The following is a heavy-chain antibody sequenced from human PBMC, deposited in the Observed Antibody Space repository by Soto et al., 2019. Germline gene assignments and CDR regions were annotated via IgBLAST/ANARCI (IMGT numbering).Heavy chain of an antibody. CDR2: ISAYNTNT. V-gene: IGHV1-18*01. J-gene: IGHJ4*02. CDR3: ARDTPPTDY. Sequence: QFQLVKSEAEVKKPGASVKVSCKTSGYTFTSYHISWVRQAPGQGLEWMGWISAYNTNTNYAQKFQGRVTITTDTLTSTAYMELRSLRSDDTAVYYCARDTPPTDYWGQGTLVTVSS. CDR1: GYTFTSYH.